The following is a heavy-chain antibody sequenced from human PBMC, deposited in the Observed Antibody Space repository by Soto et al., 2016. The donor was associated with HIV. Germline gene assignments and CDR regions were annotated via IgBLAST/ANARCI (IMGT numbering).Heavy chain of an antibody. CDR3: VRNAEYNYGSELDY. CDR2: IKQDESEE. V-gene: IGHV3-7*04. CDR1: GFTFSRYW. J-gene: IGHJ4*02. D-gene: IGHD5-18*01. Sequence: EVQLVESGGGLVQPGGSLRLSCAASGFTFSRYWMTWVRQAPGKGLEYVANIKQDESEEYYVDSVKGRFTISRDNSKNSLYLQMNSLRAEDTAIYYCVRNAEYNYGSELDYVGSG.